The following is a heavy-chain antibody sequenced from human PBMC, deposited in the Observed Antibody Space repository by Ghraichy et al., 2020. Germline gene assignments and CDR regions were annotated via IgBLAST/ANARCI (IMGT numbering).Heavy chain of an antibody. J-gene: IGHJ4*02. CDR1: GFTFSNYV. CDR2: ISGSGNT. V-gene: IGHV3-23*01. CDR3: AKKIGGVYAFDY. D-gene: IGHD2-8*01. Sequence: GGSLRLSCAASGFTFSNYVMNWVRQAPGKGLEWVSRISGSGNTYYADSVTGRFTISRDNSKNTLYLQMNTLRAEDTAIYYCAKKIGGVYAFDYWGQGTLVTVSS.